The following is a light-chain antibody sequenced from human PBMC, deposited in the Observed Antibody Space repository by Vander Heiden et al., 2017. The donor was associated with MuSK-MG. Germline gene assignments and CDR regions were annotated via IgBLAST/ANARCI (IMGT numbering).Light chain of an antibody. CDR2: EAS. CDR3: QQYNDWSPYT. Sequence: EIVMTQSPATLSVSPGERATLSCRASQSVSSNLAWFQQKPGQAPRLLIYEASARATGISARFSGGGSGTKFTLTINSLQPEDSAVYYCQQYNDWSPYTFPYGANLEI. CDR1: QSVSSN. V-gene: IGKV3-15*01. J-gene: IGKJ2*01.